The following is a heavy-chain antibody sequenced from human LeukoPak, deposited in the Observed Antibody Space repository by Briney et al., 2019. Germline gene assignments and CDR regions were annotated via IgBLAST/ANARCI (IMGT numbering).Heavy chain of an antibody. CDR3: ARAITMVRGDEGWFDP. J-gene: IGHJ5*02. V-gene: IGHV4-59*01. Sequence: PSETLSLTCAVYGVSFSGYYWSWIRQPPGKGLEWIGYIYYSGSTNDNPSIKSRVHISVDTSKNQFSLKLSSVTAADTAVYYCARAITMVRGDEGWFDPWGQGTLVTVSS. CDR1: GVSFSGYY. CDR2: IYYSGST. D-gene: IGHD3-10*01.